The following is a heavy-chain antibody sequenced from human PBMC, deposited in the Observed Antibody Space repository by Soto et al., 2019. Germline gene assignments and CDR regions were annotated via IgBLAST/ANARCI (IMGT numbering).Heavy chain of an antibody. CDR2: INHSGGT. CDR3: ATRRADTVDLSPLFDP. D-gene: IGHD2-15*01. CDR1: GGSFSAYY. J-gene: IGHJ5*02. V-gene: IGHV4-34*01. Sequence: SETLSLTCAVYGGSFSAYYWSWIRQPPGKGLEWIGEINHSGGTSYNPSLKSRVTISVDTSKSQFSLRLTSVTAADRAVYYCATRRADTVDLSPLFDPWGQGTQVTVSS.